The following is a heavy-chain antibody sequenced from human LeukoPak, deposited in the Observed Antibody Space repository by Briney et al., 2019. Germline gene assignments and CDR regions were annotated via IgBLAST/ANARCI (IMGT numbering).Heavy chain of an antibody. D-gene: IGHD6-19*01. CDR1: GGTFSSYA. CDR3: AREGSSGWYPDY. CDR2: INPNSGGT. V-gene: IGHV1-2*02. J-gene: IGHJ4*02. Sequence: ASVKVSCKASGGTFSSYAISWVRQAPGQGLEWMGWINPNSGGTNYAQKFQGRVTMTRDTSISTAYMELSRLRSDDTAVYYCAREGSSGWYPDYWGQGTLVTVSS.